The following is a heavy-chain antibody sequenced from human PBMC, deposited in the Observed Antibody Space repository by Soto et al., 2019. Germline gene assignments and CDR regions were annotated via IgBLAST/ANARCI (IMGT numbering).Heavy chain of an antibody. J-gene: IGHJ3*02. CDR3: ARCIAARRLNAFDI. CDR1: GFTFSDYY. D-gene: IGHD6-6*01. Sequence: QVQLVESGGGLVKPGGSLRLSCAASGFTFSDYYMSWIRQAPGKGLEWVSYISSSGSTIYYAASVKGQFTISRDNAKNSPYLKMNSLRAEDTAVYYCARCIAARRLNAFDIWGQGTMVTVSS. CDR2: ISSSGSTI. V-gene: IGHV3-11*01.